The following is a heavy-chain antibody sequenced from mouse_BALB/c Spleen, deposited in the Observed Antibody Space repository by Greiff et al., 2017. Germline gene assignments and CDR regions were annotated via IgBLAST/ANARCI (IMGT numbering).Heavy chain of an antibody. D-gene: IGHD1-1*01. CDR3: ARATVVAPLDY. CDR2: INPNNGGT. Sequence: EVKLQESGPELVKPGASVKIPCKASGYTFTDYNMDWVKQSHGKSLEWIGDINPNNGGTIYNQKFKGKATLTVDKSSSTAYMELRSLTSEDTAVYYCARATVVAPLDYWGQGTTLTVSS. CDR1: GYTFTDYN. J-gene: IGHJ2*01. V-gene: IGHV1-18*01.